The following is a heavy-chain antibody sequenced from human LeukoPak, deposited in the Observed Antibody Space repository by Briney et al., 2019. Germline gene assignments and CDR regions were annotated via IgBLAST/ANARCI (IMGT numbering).Heavy chain of an antibody. J-gene: IGHJ5*02. CDR3: ARVELGQLVLPNWFDP. D-gene: IGHD6-13*01. Sequence: SETLSLTCAVYGGSFSGYYWSWIRRPPGKGLEWIGEINHSGSTNYNPSLKSRVTISVDTSKNQFSLKLSSVTAADTAVYYCARVELGQLVLPNWFDPWGQGTLVTVSS. CDR2: INHSGST. CDR1: GGSFSGYY. V-gene: IGHV4-34*01.